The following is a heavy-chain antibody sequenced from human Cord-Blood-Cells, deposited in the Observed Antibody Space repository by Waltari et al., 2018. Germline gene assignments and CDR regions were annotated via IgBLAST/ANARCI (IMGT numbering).Heavy chain of an antibody. CDR2: FDPEDGET. CDR3: ATISIAAAGRGFDY. J-gene: IGHJ4*02. Sequence: QVQLVQSGAEVKKPGASGKVSCQVSGYTLTELPMHWVRQAPGKGLEWMGGFDPEDGETIYAQKFQGRVTMTEDTSTDTAYMELSSLRSEDTAVYYCATISIAAAGRGFDYWGQGTLVTVSS. CDR1: GYTLTELP. D-gene: IGHD6-13*01. V-gene: IGHV1-24*01.